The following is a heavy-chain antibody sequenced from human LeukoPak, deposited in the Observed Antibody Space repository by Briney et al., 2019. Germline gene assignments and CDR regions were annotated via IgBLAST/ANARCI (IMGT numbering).Heavy chain of an antibody. CDR2: INPNSGGT. CDR1: GYTLTGYY. CDR3: ASKGGDGYKSFDY. V-gene: IGHV1-2*02. J-gene: IGHJ4*02. D-gene: IGHD5-24*01. Sequence: ASVKVSCKASGYTLTGYYMHWVRQAPGQGLEWMGWINPNSGGTNYAQKFQGRVTMTRDTSISTAYMELSRLRSDDTAVYYCASKGGDGYKSFDYWGQGTLVTVSS.